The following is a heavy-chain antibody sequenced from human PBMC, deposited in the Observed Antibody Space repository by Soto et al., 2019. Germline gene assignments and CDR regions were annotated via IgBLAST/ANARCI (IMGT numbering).Heavy chain of an antibody. CDR2: ISGSGGST. D-gene: IGHD1-26*01. V-gene: IGHV3-23*04. J-gene: IGHJ4*02. Sequence: VQLVQSGAEVKKPGSSVKVSCEGSGFTFSTYAMSWVRQAPGKGLEWVSAISGSGGSTYYADSVQGRFTISRDNSKNTLYLQINTLRAEDTALYYCALRKTGSYFDYWGQGSLVTVSS. CDR1: GFTFSTYA. CDR3: ALRKTGSYFDY.